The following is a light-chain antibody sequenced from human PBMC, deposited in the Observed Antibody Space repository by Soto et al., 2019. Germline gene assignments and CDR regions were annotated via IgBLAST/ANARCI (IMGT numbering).Light chain of an antibody. CDR1: SGDIGGYNF. Sequence: QSALTQPASVSGSPGQSITISCTGTSGDIGGYNFVSWYQQYPGKAPKLMIYEVSNRPSGVSNRFSGSKSGNTASLTISGLQAEDEADYYCSSKTGSTTLVLFGGGTQLTVL. V-gene: IGLV2-14*01. CDR3: SSKTGSTTLVL. J-gene: IGLJ2*01. CDR2: EVS.